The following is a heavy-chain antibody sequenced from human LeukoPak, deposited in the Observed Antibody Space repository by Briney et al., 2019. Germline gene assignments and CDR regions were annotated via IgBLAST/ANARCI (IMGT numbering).Heavy chain of an antibody. CDR3: ARVGVRVNHYYGMDV. CDR1: GFTFSSYA. V-gene: IGHV3-30*04. Sequence: GRSLRLSCAASGFTFSSYAMHWVRQAPGKGLEWVSVISYGRSNKYYADSVKGRFTISRAESKNTLYLQMNSLRADDTAVYYCARVGVRVNHYYGMDVWGQGTTVTVSS. J-gene: IGHJ6*02. CDR2: ISYGRSNK. D-gene: IGHD1-14*01.